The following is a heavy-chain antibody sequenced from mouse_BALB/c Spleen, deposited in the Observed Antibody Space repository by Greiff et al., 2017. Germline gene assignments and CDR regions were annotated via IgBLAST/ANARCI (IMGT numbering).Heavy chain of an antibody. D-gene: IGHD2-3*01. CDR3: ARGDGYYGWFAY. CDR2: INSNGGST. V-gene: IGHV5-6-3*01. CDR1: GFTFSSYG. J-gene: IGHJ3*01. Sequence: DVKLVESGGGLVQPGGSLKLSCAASGFTFSSYGMSWVRQTPDKRLELVATINSNGGSTYYPDSVKGRFTISRDNAKNTLYLQMSSLKSEDTAMYYCARGDGYYGWFAYWGQGTLVTVSA.